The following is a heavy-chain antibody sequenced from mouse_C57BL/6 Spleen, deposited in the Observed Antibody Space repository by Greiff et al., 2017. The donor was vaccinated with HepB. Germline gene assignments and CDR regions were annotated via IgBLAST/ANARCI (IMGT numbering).Heavy chain of an antibody. CDR2: IWGDGST. CDR1: GFSLTSYG. J-gene: IGHJ3*01. CDR3: AKQGGLWGYDGGAWFAY. Sequence: VKLMESGPGLVAPSQSLSITCTVSGFSLTSYGVSWVRQPPGKGLEWLGVIWGDGSTNYHSALISRLSISKDNSKSQVFLKLNSLQTDDTATYYCAKQGGLWGYDGGAWFAYWGQGTLVTVSA. D-gene: IGHD2-2*01. V-gene: IGHV2-3*01.